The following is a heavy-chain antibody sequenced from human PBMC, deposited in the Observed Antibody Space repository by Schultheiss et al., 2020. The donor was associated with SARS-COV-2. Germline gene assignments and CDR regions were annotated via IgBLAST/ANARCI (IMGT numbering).Heavy chain of an antibody. V-gene: IGHV3-48*01. CDR3: AKDGDIVVVPAAIRDDNWFDP. J-gene: IGHJ5*02. CDR2: ISSSSSTI. Sequence: GESLKISCAASGFTFSSYSMNWVRQAPGKGLEWVSYISSSSSTIYYADSVKGRFTISRDNSKNTLYLQMNSLRAEDTAVYYCAKDGDIVVVPAAIRDDNWFDPWGQGTLVTVSS. D-gene: IGHD2-2*02. CDR1: GFTFSSYS.